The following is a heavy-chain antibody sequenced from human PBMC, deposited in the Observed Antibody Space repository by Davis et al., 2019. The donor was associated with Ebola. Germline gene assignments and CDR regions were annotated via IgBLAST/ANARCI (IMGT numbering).Heavy chain of an antibody. CDR3: ARIRDLYCTNGVCYPDY. Sequence: SGPMLVKPTETLTLTCTVSGFSLSNARMGVSWIRQPPGKALEWLAHIFSNDEKSYSTSLKSRLTISKDTSKSQVVLTMTNMDPVDTATYYCARIRDLYCTNGVCYPDYWGQGTLVTVSS. CDR2: IFSNDEK. CDR1: GFSLSNARMG. V-gene: IGHV2-26*01. D-gene: IGHD2-8*01. J-gene: IGHJ4*02.